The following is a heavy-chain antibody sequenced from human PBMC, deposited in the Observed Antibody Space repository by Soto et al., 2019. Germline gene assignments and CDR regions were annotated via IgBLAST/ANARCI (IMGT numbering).Heavy chain of an antibody. CDR2: IIPILGIA. D-gene: IGHD1-1*01. CDR3: ARDKEQLEPKTYYYYYYMDV. V-gene: IGHV1-69*08. J-gene: IGHJ6*03. Sequence: QVQLVQSGAEVKKPGSSVKVSCKASGGTFSSYTISWVRQAPGQGLEWMGRIIPILGIANYAQKFQGRVTITADKSTSTAYMELSSLRSEDTAVYYCARDKEQLEPKTYYYYYYMDVWGKGTTVTVSS. CDR1: GGTFSSYT.